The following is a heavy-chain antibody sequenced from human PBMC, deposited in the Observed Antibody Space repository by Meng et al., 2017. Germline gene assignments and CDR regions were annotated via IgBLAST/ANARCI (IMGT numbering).Heavy chain of an antibody. V-gene: IGHV1-3*01. CDR2: INAGNGNT. J-gene: IGHJ5*02. CDR3: ARDKLKTFDP. CDR1: GYTFTSYA. Sequence: QVQLVQSGAEVKKPGDSVTVSCKASGYTFTSYAMHWVRQAPGQRLEWMGWINAGNGNTKYSQKFQGRVTITRDTSASTAYMELSSLRSEDTAVYYCARDKLKTFDPWGQGTLVTVSS.